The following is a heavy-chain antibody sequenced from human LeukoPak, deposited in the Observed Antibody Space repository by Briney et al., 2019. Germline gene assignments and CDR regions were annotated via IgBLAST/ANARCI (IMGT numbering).Heavy chain of an antibody. CDR2: IVVGSGNT. Sequence: SVKVSCKASGFTFTSSAMQWVRQARGQRLEWIGWIVVGSGNTNYAQKFQERVTITRDMSTSTAYMELSSLRSEDTAVYYCAAGDYDRSGFGDYWGQGTLVTVSS. CDR1: GFTFTSSA. D-gene: IGHD3-22*01. J-gene: IGHJ4*02. V-gene: IGHV1-58*02. CDR3: AAGDYDRSGFGDY.